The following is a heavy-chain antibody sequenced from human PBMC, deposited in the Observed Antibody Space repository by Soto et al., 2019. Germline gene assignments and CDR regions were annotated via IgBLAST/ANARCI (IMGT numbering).Heavy chain of an antibody. CDR3: AKVPNWGGHYYFDY. CDR2: VDNSGGRT. V-gene: IGHV3-23*01. CDR1: GFTFSSYA. Sequence: EVQLLESGGGLVQPGGSLRLSCAASGFTFSSYAMSWVRQAPGRGLEWVSAVDNSGGRTYYADSEKGRFTISRDNSESSLYLQMNSLRAEDTAVYYCAKVPNWGGHYYFDYWGQGTLVTVSS. D-gene: IGHD7-27*01. J-gene: IGHJ4*02.